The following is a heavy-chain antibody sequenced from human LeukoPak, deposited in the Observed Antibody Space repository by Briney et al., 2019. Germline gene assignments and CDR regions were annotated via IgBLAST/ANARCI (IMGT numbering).Heavy chain of an antibody. V-gene: IGHV3-33*01. CDR2: IWYDGSNK. D-gene: IGHD3-22*01. J-gene: IGHJ5*02. CDR1: GFTFSSYG. CDR3: ARDEGYYDSSGMNSWGVGPSRFDP. Sequence: GRSLRLSCAASGFTFSSYGMHWVRQAPGKGLEWVAVIWYDGSNKYYADSVKGRFTISRDNSKNTLYLQMNSLRAEDTAVYYCARDEGYYDSSGMNSWGVGPSRFDPWGQGTLVTVSS.